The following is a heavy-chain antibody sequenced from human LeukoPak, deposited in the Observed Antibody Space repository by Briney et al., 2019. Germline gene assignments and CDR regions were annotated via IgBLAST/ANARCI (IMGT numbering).Heavy chain of an antibody. CDR1: GYTFTTFG. Sequence: GASVKVSCKASGYTFTTFGISWVRQAPGQGLEWRGWISAYNGNTNYAQKLQGRVTMTTDTSTSTAYMELRSLRSDDAAVYYCARDEHIVVVPAAPDYGMDVWGQGTTVTVSS. J-gene: IGHJ6*02. CDR2: ISAYNGNT. D-gene: IGHD2-2*01. V-gene: IGHV1-18*01. CDR3: ARDEHIVVVPAAPDYGMDV.